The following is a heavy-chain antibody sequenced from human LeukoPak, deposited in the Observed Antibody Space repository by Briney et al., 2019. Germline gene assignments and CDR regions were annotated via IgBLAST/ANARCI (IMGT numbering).Heavy chain of an antibody. J-gene: IGHJ5*01. D-gene: IGHD3-22*01. CDR1: GFTFSRYG. CDR3: VSHYYDDSAPDS. Sequence: GGSLRLSCAVSGFTFSRYGMSWVRQAPGTALEWVSGISSGGGSTYYADSVKGRFTISRDNSKNTLSLQMSSLRAEDTAVYYCVSHYYDDSAPDSWGQGTLVAVSS. V-gene: IGHV3-23*01. CDR2: ISSGGGST.